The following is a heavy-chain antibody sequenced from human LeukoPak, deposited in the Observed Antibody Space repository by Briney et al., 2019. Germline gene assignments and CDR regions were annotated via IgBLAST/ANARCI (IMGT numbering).Heavy chain of an antibody. CDR1: GYTFTNYD. J-gene: IGHJ5*02. V-gene: IGHV1-8*01. CDR3: ARGYSSSWSNWFDP. CDR2: MNPNSGDT. D-gene: IGHD6-13*01. Sequence: ASVKVSCKASGYTFTNYDVNWVRQATAQGLEWMRWMNPNSGDTGYAQKFQGRVTMTRDTSISTAYMELSSLTSEDTAVYYCARGYSSSWSNWFDPWGQGTLVTVSS.